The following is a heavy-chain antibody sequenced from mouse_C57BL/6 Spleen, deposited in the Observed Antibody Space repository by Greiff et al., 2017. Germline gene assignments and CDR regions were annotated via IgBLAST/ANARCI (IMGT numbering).Heavy chain of an antibody. J-gene: IGHJ2*01. D-gene: IGHD2-2*01. CDR1: GYAFSSSW. Sequence: LVESGPELVKPGASVKISCKASGYAFSSSWMNWVKQRPGKGLEWIGRIYPGDGDTNSNGKFKGKATLTADKSSSTAYKQLSSLTSEDSAVYFCARWVTTVYDFDYWGQGTTRTVSS. V-gene: IGHV1-82*01. CDR3: ARWVTTVYDFDY. CDR2: IYPGDGDT.